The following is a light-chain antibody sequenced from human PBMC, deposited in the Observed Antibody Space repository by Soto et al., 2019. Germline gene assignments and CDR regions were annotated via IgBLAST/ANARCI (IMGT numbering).Light chain of an antibody. CDR3: QQYVSSPWA. CDR2: GAS. Sequence: EIVLAQSPGTLSLSPGESATLPCRASQIVSSSFLAWYQQKAGQAPRLLIYGASRRATGIPDRFSGSGSGTDFTLTISRLEPEDFAVYYCQQYVSSPWAFGQGTKVDIK. V-gene: IGKV3-20*01. CDR1: QIVSSSF. J-gene: IGKJ1*01.